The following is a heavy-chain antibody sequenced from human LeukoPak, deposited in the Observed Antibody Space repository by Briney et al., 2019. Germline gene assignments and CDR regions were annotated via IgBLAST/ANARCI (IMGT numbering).Heavy chain of an antibody. D-gene: IGHD1-7*01. Sequence: SQTLSLTCTVSGGSISSGSYYWSWIRQPAGKGLEWIVRIYTSGSTNYNPSLKSRVTISVDTSKNQFSLKLSSVTAADTAVYYCARDGGQGITGTTRWFDPWGQGTLVTVSS. CDR1: GGSISSGSYY. CDR2: IYTSGST. J-gene: IGHJ5*02. V-gene: IGHV4-61*02. CDR3: ARDGGQGITGTTRWFDP.